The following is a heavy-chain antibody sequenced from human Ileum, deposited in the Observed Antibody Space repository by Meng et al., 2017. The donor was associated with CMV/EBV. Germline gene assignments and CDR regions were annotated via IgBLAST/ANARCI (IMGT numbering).Heavy chain of an antibody. Sequence: GGSLRLSCAASGFTFSSYAMHWVRQAPGKGREWVAVISYDGSNKYYADSVKGRFTISRDNSKNTLYLQMNSLRAEDTAVYYCARDRDSSVYYLGLDYWGQGTLVTVSS. J-gene: IGHJ4*02. CDR2: ISYDGSNK. CDR1: GFTFSSYA. CDR3: ARDRDSSVYYLGLDY. V-gene: IGHV3-30*04. D-gene: IGHD3-22*01.